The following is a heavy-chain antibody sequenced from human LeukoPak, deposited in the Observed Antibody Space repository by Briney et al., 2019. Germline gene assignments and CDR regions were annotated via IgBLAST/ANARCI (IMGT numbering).Heavy chain of an antibody. Sequence: GRPLRLSCAASGFTFSSYAMHWVRQAPGKGLEWVAVISYDGSNKYYADSVKGRFTISRDNSKNTLYQQMNSLRAEDTAVYYCASMATRYYFDYWGQGTLVTVSS. D-gene: IGHD5-12*01. V-gene: IGHV3-30*04. J-gene: IGHJ4*02. CDR3: ASMATRYYFDY. CDR2: ISYDGSNK. CDR1: GFTFSSYA.